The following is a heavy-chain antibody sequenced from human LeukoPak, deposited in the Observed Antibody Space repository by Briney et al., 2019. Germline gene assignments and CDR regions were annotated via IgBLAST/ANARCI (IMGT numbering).Heavy chain of an antibody. J-gene: IGHJ6*03. V-gene: IGHV3-11*04. CDR3: ARWYGDYDLDYYYYYMDV. Sequence: PGGSLRLSCAASGFTFSDYYMSWIRQAPGKGLEWVSYISSSGSTIYYADSVKGRFTISRDNAKNSLYLQMNSLRAEDTAVYYCARWYGDYDLDYYYYYMDVWGKGTTVTVSS. CDR1: GFTFSDYY. D-gene: IGHD4-17*01. CDR2: ISSSGSTI.